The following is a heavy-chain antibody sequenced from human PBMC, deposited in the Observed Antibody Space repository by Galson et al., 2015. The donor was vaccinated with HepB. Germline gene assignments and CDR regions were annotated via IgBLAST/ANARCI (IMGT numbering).Heavy chain of an antibody. Sequence: SLRLSCAASGFTFSSYAMHWVRQAPGKGLEWVAVISYDGSNKYYADSVKGRFTISRDNSKNTLYLQMNSLRAEDTAVYYCARDLGGDCYWDYWGQGTLVTVSS. CDR2: ISYDGSNK. J-gene: IGHJ4*02. D-gene: IGHD2-21*02. CDR1: GFTFSSYA. V-gene: IGHV3-30*04. CDR3: ARDLGGDCYWDY.